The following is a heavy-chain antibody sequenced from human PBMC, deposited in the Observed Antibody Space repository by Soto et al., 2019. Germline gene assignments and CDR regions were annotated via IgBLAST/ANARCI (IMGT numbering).Heavy chain of an antibody. Sequence: GGSLRLSCAASGFTFSSYAMSWVRQAPGKGLEWVSSISRSDDGPYYADSVKGRFTISRDNSQNTLYLLMNSLRAEDTAVYYCTTDSYMTNIIVRFDYWGHGTLVTVSS. D-gene: IGHD4-17*01. CDR1: GFTFSSYA. CDR2: ISRSDDGP. J-gene: IGHJ4*01. CDR3: TTDSYMTNIIVRFDY. V-gene: IGHV3-23*01.